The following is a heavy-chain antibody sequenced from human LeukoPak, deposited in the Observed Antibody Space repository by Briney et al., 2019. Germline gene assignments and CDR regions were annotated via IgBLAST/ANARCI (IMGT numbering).Heavy chain of an antibody. CDR1: GYSISSGYY. CDR3: ARGYCSGGSCYSYYYYNYMDV. D-gene: IGHD2-15*01. CDR2: IYHSGST. V-gene: IGHV4-38-2*02. J-gene: IGHJ6*03. Sequence: SETLSLTCTVSGYSISSGYYWGWIRQPPGKGLEWIGSIYHSGSTYYNPSLKSRVTISVDTSKNQFSLKLRSVTAANTAVYYCARGYCSGGSCYSYYYYNYMDVWGKGTTVTVSS.